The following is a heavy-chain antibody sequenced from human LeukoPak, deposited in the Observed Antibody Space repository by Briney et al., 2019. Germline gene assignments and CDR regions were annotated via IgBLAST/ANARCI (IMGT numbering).Heavy chain of an antibody. Sequence: SQTLSLACTVSGDSITTVYSWSWIWQSPGKGLEWLGYLFHSGNTYYNPSLKSRVSISVDKSDNQFSLKLSSVTAADTAVYYCARDYDFWSGSPQGAFDIWGQGTMVTVSS. V-gene: IGHV4-30-2*06. CDR3: ARDYDFWSGSPQGAFDI. CDR2: LFHSGNT. D-gene: IGHD3-3*01. CDR1: GDSITTVYS. J-gene: IGHJ3*02.